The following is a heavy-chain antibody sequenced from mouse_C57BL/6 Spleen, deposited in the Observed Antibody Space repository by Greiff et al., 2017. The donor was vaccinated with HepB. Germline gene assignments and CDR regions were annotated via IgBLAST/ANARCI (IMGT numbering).Heavy chain of an antibody. CDR3: TTGQLLHD. D-gene: IGHD1-1*01. Sequence: EVQLQQSGAELVRPGASVKLSCTASGFNIKDDYMHWVKQRPEQGLEWIGWIDPENGDTEYASKFQGKATITADTSSNTAYLQLSSLTSEDTAVYYCTTGQLLHDWGQGTTLTVAS. CDR2: IDPENGDT. CDR1: GFNIKDDY. V-gene: IGHV14-4*01. J-gene: IGHJ2*01.